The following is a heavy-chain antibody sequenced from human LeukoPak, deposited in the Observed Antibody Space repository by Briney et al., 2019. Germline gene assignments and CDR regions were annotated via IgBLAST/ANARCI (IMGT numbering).Heavy chain of an antibody. Sequence: ASVKVSCKASGYTFTGYYMHWVRQAPGQGLEWMGWINPNSGDTNYAQKFQGRVTMTRDTSIIVYMDLSRLRSDDTAVYYCARGAHYHDSSDGYDYWGQGTLVTVSS. CDR3: ARGAHYHDSSDGYDY. D-gene: IGHD3-22*01. CDR2: INPNSGDT. J-gene: IGHJ4*02. V-gene: IGHV1-2*02. CDR1: GYTFTGYY.